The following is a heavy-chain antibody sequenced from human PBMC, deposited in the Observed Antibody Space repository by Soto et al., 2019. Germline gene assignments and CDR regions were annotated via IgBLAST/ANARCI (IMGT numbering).Heavy chain of an antibody. CDR3: ARVPSFFGSGNWIDP. V-gene: IGHV4-59*02. CDR1: GGSVTSYS. CDR2: ISSTGST. D-gene: IGHD3-10*01. Sequence: SETLSLTCSVSGGSVTSYSWSWIRQPPGKGLEWIGYISSTGSTNYNPSLKSRVTISIDTSNRQFSLNMRSVTAADTAVYYCARVPSFFGSGNWIDPWGQGTLVTVSS. J-gene: IGHJ5*02.